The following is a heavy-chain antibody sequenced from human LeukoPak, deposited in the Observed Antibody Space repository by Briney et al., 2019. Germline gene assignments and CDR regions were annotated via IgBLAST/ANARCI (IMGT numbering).Heavy chain of an antibody. J-gene: IGHJ4*02. D-gene: IGHD1-26*01. CDR3: ARSGSKSWGYFES. CDR1: GGTSSSYV. Sequence: SVKVSCKASGGTSSSYVISWVRQAPGQGLEWMGRIIPAFRTTVFAQRFQGRVTMTTDESTSAAYLDLSSLTFDDTAVYYCARSGSKSWGYFESWGQGTLVTVSS. V-gene: IGHV1-69*05. CDR2: IIPAFRTT.